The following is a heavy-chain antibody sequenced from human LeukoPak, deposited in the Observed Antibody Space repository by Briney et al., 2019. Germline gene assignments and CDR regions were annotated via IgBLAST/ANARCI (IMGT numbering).Heavy chain of an antibody. D-gene: IGHD2-15*01. V-gene: IGHV1-18*01. CDR1: GYTFTSYG. CDR2: ISTYTGDT. J-gene: IGHJ6*02. Sequence: GASVKVSCKASGYTFTSYGIGWVRQAPGQGLDWMGWISTYTGDTYYAQNLQGRVTMTADTSTSVVYMELRSLRSDDTAVYYCVRDCSGGSCYPTPPDYYGMDVWGPETTVTVSS. CDR3: VRDCSGGSCYPTPPDYYGMDV.